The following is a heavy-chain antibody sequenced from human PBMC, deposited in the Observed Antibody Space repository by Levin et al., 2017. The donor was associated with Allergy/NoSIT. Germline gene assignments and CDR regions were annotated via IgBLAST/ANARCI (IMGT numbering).Heavy chain of an antibody. CDR1: GGSISSGGYS. V-gene: IGHV4-30-2*01. Sequence: SETLSLTCAVSGGSISSGGYSWSWLRQPPGKGLEWIGNIYLSGITYYNPSLKSRVTISVDRSKNQFSLNLSSVTAADTAVYDCARVAGYSYGYYVDYWGQGTLVTVSS. D-gene: IGHD5-18*01. CDR2: IYLSGIT. J-gene: IGHJ4*02. CDR3: ARVAGYSYGYYVDY.